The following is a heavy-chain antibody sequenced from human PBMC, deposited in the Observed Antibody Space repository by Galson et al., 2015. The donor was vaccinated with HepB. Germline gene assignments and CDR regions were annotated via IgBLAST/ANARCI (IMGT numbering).Heavy chain of an antibody. D-gene: IGHD6-25*01. CDR3: AKEQRAVQIAAAATDY. J-gene: IGHJ4*02. Sequence: SLRLSCAASGFTFSSYGMHWVRQAPGKGLEWVASIRYDANNKYYADSVKGRFTISRDNSKNTLYLQMNSLRTEDTAVYYCAKEQRAVQIAAAATDYWGQGTLVTVSS. CDR1: GFTFSSYG. CDR2: IRYDANNK. V-gene: IGHV3-30*02.